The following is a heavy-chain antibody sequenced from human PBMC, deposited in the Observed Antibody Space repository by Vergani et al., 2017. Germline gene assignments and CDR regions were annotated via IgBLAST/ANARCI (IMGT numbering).Heavy chain of an antibody. V-gene: IGHV3-21*05. CDR2: VSTGTKSQ. CDR3: AREYSSTSGRAFDF. J-gene: IGHJ3*01. D-gene: IGHD2-2*01. CDR1: VFPFRSYL. Sequence: EVQLVESGGGLVKRGVSLLLSSSSSVFPFRSYLLPLFLPAPGKGLEWVSFVSTGTKSQSYAESVKGRFTISRDSAKNSLYLQMDSLRAEDTAVYYCAREYSSTSGRAFDFWGQGTKVTVSS.